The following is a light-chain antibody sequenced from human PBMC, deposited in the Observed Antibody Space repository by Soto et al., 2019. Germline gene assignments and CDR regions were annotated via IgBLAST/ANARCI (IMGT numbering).Light chain of an antibody. J-gene: IGKJ1*01. CDR2: GAS. CDR3: QQYATSPWT. Sequence: EIVLTQSPGTLSLSPGERATLSCRASQSFSGKNLAWYQQKPGQAPRLLIFGASNRATGIPERFSGSGSGTDFTLTISRLEPEDFAVYCCQQYATSPWTFGQGTKVDIK. CDR1: QSFSGKN. V-gene: IGKV3-20*01.